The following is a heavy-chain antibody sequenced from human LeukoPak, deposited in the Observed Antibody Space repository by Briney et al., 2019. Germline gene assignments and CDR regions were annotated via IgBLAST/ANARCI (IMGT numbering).Heavy chain of an antibody. CDR2: INHSGST. D-gene: IGHD3-22*01. J-gene: IGHJ4*02. V-gene: IGHV4-34*08. Sequence: GSLRLTCAASGFTFISYTMSWVRQAPGKGLEWIGEINHSGSTNYNPSLKSRVTISVDTSKNQFSLKLTSVTAADTAVYYCATLGEYYDSSGYYYNWGQGTLVTVSS. CDR1: GFTFISYT. CDR3: ATLGEYYDSSGYYYN.